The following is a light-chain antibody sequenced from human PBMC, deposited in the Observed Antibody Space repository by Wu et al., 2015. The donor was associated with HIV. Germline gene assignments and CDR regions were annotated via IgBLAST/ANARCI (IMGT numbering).Light chain of an antibody. CDR3: QEYDSLPFT. CDR1: RNINIW. V-gene: IGKV1-5*03. J-gene: IGKJ2*01. CDR2: GAS. Sequence: DTQMTQSPVTLSASVGDTVKITCRASRNINIWAAWYYQKPEKAPKLLIHGASNLQSGVSSRFAGSGSGTDFTLTISRLQPDDVGSYFCQEYDSLPFTFGQGPNCRSN.